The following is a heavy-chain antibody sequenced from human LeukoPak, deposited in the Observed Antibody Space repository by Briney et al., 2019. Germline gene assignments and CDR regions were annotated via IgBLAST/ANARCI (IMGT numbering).Heavy chain of an antibody. V-gene: IGHV4-39*01. CDR2: IYKDGRS. J-gene: IGHJ4*02. Sequence: SETLSLTCTVSGGSISSSTYYWGWIRQPPGKGLEWIGSIYKDGRSQYNPSLKSRATISVDTSKNQFSLKLNSVTAADTAVYYCARHDGSGRRIALDFWGQGTLVTVSS. CDR3: ARHDGSGRRIALDF. D-gene: IGHD6-19*01. CDR1: GGSISSSTYY.